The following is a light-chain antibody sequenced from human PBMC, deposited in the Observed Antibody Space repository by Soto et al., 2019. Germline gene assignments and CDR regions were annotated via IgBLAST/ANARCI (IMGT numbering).Light chain of an antibody. J-gene: IGLJ1*01. Sequence: SALTQPASVSGSPGQSVPISCTGTSSDVGAYNYVSWYQQHPGKAPKLLLSEVSNRPSGVSDRFSGSKSGNTASLTISGLQAEDEADYYCSSLTTSFTYVFGTGPKVTVL. CDR3: SSLTTSFTYV. CDR2: EVS. V-gene: IGLV2-14*01. CDR1: SSDVGAYNY.